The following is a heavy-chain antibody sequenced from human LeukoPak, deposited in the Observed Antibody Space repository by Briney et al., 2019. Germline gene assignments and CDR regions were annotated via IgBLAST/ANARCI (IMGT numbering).Heavy chain of an antibody. D-gene: IGHD5-24*01. CDR3: ARLTQPWLHMGGSYFDY. CDR2: IFYSGST. CDR1: GVSISGHY. J-gene: IGHJ4*02. Sequence: PSETLSLTCAVSGVSISGHYWSWLRQPPGMRLEWIGYIFYSGSTNYNRSLNSRLTISVDTSRNQFSLKLRSVTAADRAVYYCARLTQPWLHMGGSYFDYWGQGILVTVSS. V-gene: IGHV4-59*11.